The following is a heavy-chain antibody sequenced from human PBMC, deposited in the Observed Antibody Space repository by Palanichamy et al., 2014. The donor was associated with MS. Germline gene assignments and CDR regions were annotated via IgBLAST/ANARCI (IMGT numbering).Heavy chain of an antibody. J-gene: IGHJ3*02. Sequence: QVQLVESGEGMVQPGRSLRLSCAASGFIFSNYGMHWVRQAPGKGLEWVAVIWYDGSNKYYVDSVKGRFTISRDTSTNTLYLQMNSLRAEDTAVYYCARWAYYDVLTGYPKGSHAFDIWGQGTMVTVSS. CDR2: IWYDGSNK. CDR1: GFIFSNYG. V-gene: IGHV3-33*01. CDR3: ARWAYYDVLTGYPKGSHAFDI. D-gene: IGHD3-9*01.